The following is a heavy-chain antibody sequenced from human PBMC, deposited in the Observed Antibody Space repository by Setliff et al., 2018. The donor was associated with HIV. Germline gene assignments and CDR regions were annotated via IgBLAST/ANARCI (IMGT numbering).Heavy chain of an antibody. J-gene: IGHJ5*02. CDR1: GYTFTDYP. Sequence: ASVKVSCKASGYTFTDYPVHWVRQAPGQRLEWMGWINAGDGNTKYSQKFQGRVTITRDTSASTAYMELSSLRSEDTAVYYCARRLAPYYNFWSGYSGWFDPWGQGTLVTVSS. CDR2: INAGDGNT. V-gene: IGHV1-3*01. D-gene: IGHD3-3*01. CDR3: ARRLAPYYNFWSGYSGWFDP.